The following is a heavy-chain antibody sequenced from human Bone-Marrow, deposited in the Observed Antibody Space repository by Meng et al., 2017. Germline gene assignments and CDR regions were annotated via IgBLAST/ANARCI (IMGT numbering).Heavy chain of an antibody. J-gene: IGHJ4*02. CDR3: VREQYTL. D-gene: IGHD4-11*01. V-gene: IGHV3-64*01. CDR2: IYSDGKDT. Sequence: GGSLRLSCAGSGFSFTSDPMHWVRQAPGKGLEYVSGIYSDGKDTFYANSVRGRFIISRDISKNTLYLQMDGLRAEDTAVHYCVREQYTLWGQGTLVTVSS. CDR1: GFSFTSDP.